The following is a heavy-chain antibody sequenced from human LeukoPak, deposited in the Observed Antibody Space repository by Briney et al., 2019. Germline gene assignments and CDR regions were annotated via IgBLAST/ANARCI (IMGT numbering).Heavy chain of an antibody. D-gene: IGHD5-18*01. CDR2: INPDGNKK. J-gene: IGHJ4*02. CDR3: ARDLAYSRLDY. V-gene: IGHV3-7*01. Sequence: GGSLRLSCAASGFTFSNAWMSWVRQAPGKGLEWVASINPDGNKKYSADSVKGRFTISRDNAENSLYLQMNSLRVEDTAFYYCARDLAYSRLDYWGQGMLVTVSS. CDR1: GFTFSNAW.